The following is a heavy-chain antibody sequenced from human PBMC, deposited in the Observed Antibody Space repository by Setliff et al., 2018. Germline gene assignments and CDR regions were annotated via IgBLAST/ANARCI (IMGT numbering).Heavy chain of an antibody. CDR1: GGTFSDYH. J-gene: IGHJ5*02. V-gene: IGHV4-34*01. CDR3: ARGRNVAARLLDT. CDR2: INHAGST. Sequence: PSETLSLTCSAYGGTFSDYHWTWIRQPPGKGLEWIGEINHAGSTNYNPSLKSRVTISVDTSKNQFSLTMNSMTAADAAVYYCARGRNVAARLLDTWGQGSRVTVSS. D-gene: IGHD6-6*01.